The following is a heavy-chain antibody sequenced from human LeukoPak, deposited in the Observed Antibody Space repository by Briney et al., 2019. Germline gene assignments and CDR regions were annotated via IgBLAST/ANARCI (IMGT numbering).Heavy chain of an antibody. CDR3: ARGPPYYYDSGGYYAN. CDR1: GGSFSGYY. D-gene: IGHD3-22*01. J-gene: IGHJ4*02. CDR2: INHSGST. V-gene: IGHV4-34*01. Sequence: SETLSLTCAVYGGSFSGYYWSWIRQPPGKGLEWIGEINHSGSTNYNPSLKSRVTISVDTSKNQFSLKLSSVTAADTAVYYCARGPPYYYDSGGYYANWGQGTLVTVSS.